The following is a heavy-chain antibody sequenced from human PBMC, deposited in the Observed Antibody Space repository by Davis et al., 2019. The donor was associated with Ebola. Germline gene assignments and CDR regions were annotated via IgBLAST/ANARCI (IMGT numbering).Heavy chain of an antibody. Sequence: MPGGSLRLSCTVSGGSVSSGSYYWSWIRQPPGKGLEWIGYIYYSGSTNYNPSLKSRVTISVDTSKNQFSLKLSSVTAADTAVYYCARDNGRGYYSRFDYWGQGTLVTVSS. CDR2: IYYSGST. J-gene: IGHJ4*02. D-gene: IGHD3-22*01. CDR1: GGSVSSGSYY. CDR3: ARDNGRGYYSRFDY. V-gene: IGHV4-61*01.